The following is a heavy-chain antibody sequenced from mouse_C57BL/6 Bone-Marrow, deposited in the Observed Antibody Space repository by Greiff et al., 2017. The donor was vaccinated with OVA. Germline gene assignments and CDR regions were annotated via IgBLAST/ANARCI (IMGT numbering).Heavy chain of an antibody. Sequence: EVQLQQSGAELVRPGASVKLSCTASGFNIKDDYMHWVKQRPEQGLEWIGWIDPENGDTEYASKFQGKATITADTSSNTAYLQLSSLTSEDTAVYYCTCSSLFAYWGQGTLVTVSA. CDR3: TCSSLFAY. D-gene: IGHD1-1*01. V-gene: IGHV14-4*01. J-gene: IGHJ3*01. CDR1: GFNIKDDY. CDR2: IDPENGDT.